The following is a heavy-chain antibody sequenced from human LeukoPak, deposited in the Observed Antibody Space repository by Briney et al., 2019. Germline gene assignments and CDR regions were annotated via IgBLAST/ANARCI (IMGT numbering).Heavy chain of an antibody. D-gene: IGHD6-19*01. CDR3: ARGDEWLVPFLDY. CDR1: GFTFSSYA. J-gene: IGHJ4*02. V-gene: IGHV3-23*01. CDR2: ISGSGGST. Sequence: PGGSLRLSCAASGFTFSSYAMSWVRQAPGKGLEWVSAISGSGGSTYYADSVKGRFTISRDNAKNSLYLQMNSLRAEDTAVYYCARGDEWLVPFLDYWGQGTLVTVSS.